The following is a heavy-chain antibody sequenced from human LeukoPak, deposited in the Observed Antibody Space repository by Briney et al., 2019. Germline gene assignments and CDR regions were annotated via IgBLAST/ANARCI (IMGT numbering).Heavy chain of an antibody. Sequence: GASVKVSCKASGYTFTSYDINWVRQATGQGLEWMGWMNPNSGNTGYAQKFQGRVTMTRNTSISTAYMELSSLRSEDTAVYYCAIESYCSGGSCYFNWFYPWGQGTLVTVSS. CDR2: MNPNSGNT. CDR1: GYTFTSYD. CDR3: AIESYCSGGSCYFNWFYP. J-gene: IGHJ5*02. D-gene: IGHD2-15*01. V-gene: IGHV1-8*01.